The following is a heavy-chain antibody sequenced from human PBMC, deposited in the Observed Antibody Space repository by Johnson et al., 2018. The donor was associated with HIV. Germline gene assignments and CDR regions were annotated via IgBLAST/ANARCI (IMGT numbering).Heavy chain of an antibody. Sequence: QMLLVESGGGLVQPGGSLRLSCGASGFTFSSHDMDWVRQAPGKGLEWVGSISYDGGKKYYADSVKDRFTISRDNSKNTVNLQMKSLRTEDSGVYYCAKAYCPGCDAFDIWGQGTMVTVSS. D-gene: IGHD2-21*01. J-gene: IGHJ3*02. CDR3: AKAYCPGCDAFDI. V-gene: IGHV3-30*18. CDR1: GFTFSSHD. CDR2: ISYDGGKK.